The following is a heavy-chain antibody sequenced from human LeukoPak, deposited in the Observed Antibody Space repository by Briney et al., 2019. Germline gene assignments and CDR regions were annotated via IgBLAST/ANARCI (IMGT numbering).Heavy chain of an antibody. J-gene: IGHJ4*02. D-gene: IGHD3-22*01. CDR2: ISAYNGNT. CDR3: ARLYDSSGYPQALGY. V-gene: IGHV1-18*01. Sequence: ASVKVSCKASGYTFTSYGISWVRQAPGQGLEWVGWISAYNGNTNYAQKLQGRVTMTTDTSTSTAYMELRSLRSDDTAVYYCARLYDSSGYPQALGYWGQGTLVTVSS. CDR1: GYTFTSYG.